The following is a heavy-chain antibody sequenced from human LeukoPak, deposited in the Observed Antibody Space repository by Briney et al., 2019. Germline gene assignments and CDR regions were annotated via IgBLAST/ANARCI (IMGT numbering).Heavy chain of an antibody. J-gene: IGHJ4*02. CDR3: AREGRQDYVYFDC. CDR2: INYSGNT. Sequence: SETLSLTCAVSGDSISSYYWSWIRQPPGKGLEWMGYINYSGNTNYNPSLKSRVTISVDTSKNQFSLRLTSVTAADTAVYYCAREGRQDYVYFDCWGQGTLVTVSS. V-gene: IGHV4-59*01. CDR1: GDSISSYY. D-gene: IGHD4-17*01.